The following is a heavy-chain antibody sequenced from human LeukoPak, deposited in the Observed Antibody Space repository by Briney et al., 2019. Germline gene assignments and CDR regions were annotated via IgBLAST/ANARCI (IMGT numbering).Heavy chain of an antibody. CDR3: AKDWDLTSYYFDY. V-gene: IGHV3-30*18. J-gene: IGHJ4*02. CDR2: TSYDGSNK. CDR1: GFTFSDYY. Sequence: GGSLRLSCAASGFTFSDYYMSWVRQAPGKGLEWVAITSYDGSNKYYVDSVKGRFTISRDNSKKTLYLQMNSLRAEDTAVYYCAKDWDLTSYYFDYWGQGTLVTVSS. D-gene: IGHD3-9*01.